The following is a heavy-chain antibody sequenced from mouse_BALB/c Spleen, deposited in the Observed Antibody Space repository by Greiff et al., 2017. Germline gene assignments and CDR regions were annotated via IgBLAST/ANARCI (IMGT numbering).Heavy chain of an antibody. V-gene: IGHV1-67*01. CDR2: ISTYYGNT. Sequence: VQLQQSGPELVRPGVSVKISCKGSSYTFTDYAMHWVKQSHAKSLEWIGVISTYYGNTNYNQKFKGKATMTVDKSSSTAYMELARLTSEDSAVYYCARGATTVVATDYDAMDYWGQGTSVTVSS. CDR3: ARGATTVVATDYDAMDY. D-gene: IGHD1-1*01. CDR1: SYTFTDYA. J-gene: IGHJ4*01.